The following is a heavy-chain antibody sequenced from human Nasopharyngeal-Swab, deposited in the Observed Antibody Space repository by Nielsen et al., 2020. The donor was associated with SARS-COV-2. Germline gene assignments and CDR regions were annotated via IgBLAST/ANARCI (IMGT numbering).Heavy chain of an antibody. D-gene: IGHD5-18*01. V-gene: IGHV3-23*01. CDR3: ATWMTAHFDY. CDR1: GYTFSNYA. CDR2: VDYDGVRT. J-gene: IGHJ4*02. Sequence: GGSLRLSCTGSGYTFSNYAISWVRQAPGQGLGWVSTVDYDGVRTHYADSVEGRFIISRDNSKNTVYLQIKSLGVEDAAVYYCATWMTAHFDYWGQGTLVT.